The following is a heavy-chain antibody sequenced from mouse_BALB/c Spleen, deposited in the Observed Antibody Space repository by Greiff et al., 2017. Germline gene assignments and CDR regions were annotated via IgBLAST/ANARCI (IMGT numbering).Heavy chain of an antibody. J-gene: IGHJ1*01. Sequence: EVKLMESGGGLVKPGGSLKLSCAASGFTFSDYYMYWVRQTPEKRLEWVATISDGGSYTYYPDSVKGRFTISRDNAKNNLYLQMSSLKSEDTAMYYCARDGYYYGSRRWYFDVWGAGTTVTVSS. CDR3: ARDGYYYGSRRWYFDV. CDR2: ISDGGSYT. V-gene: IGHV5-4*02. D-gene: IGHD1-1*01. CDR1: GFTFSDYY.